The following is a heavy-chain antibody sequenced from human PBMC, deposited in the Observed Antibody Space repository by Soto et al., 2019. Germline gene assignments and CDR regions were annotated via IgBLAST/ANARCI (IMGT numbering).Heavy chain of an antibody. CDR2: IGTAGDT. D-gene: IGHD2-8*01. CDR3: ARVKLLYSADWYYYYYGMDV. CDR1: GFTFSSYD. V-gene: IGHV3-13*01. Sequence: EVQLVESGGGLVQPGGSLRLSCAASGFTFSSYDMHWFRQATGKGLEWVSAIGTAGDTYYPGSVKGRFTISRENAKNSLYLQMNSLRAGDTAVYYCARVKLLYSADWYYYYYGMDVWGQGTTVTVSS. J-gene: IGHJ6*02.